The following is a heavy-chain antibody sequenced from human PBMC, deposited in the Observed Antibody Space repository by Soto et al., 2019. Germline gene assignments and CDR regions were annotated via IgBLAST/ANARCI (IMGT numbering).Heavy chain of an antibody. J-gene: IGHJ4*02. Sequence: ASVKVSCKASGYTFTGYYMHWVRQAPGQGLEWMGWINPNSGGTNYAQKFQGWVTMTRDTSISTAYMELSRLGSDDTAVYYCARSPPYSGYDQTPLLFDYWGQGTLVTVSS. CDR3: ARSPPYSGYDQTPLLFDY. D-gene: IGHD5-12*01. V-gene: IGHV1-2*04. CDR1: GYTFTGYY. CDR2: INPNSGGT.